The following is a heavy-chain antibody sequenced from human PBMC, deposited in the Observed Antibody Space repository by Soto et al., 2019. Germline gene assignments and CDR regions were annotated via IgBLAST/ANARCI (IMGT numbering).Heavy chain of an antibody. CDR1: GFTFSICA. J-gene: IGHJ4*02. CDR3: ARSEGLFTNYFDF. V-gene: IGHV3-23*01. CDR2: ISGGGGST. D-gene: IGHD3-9*01. Sequence: EVQLLDSGGGLVQPGGSPRLSCAASGFTFSICAMNWVRQAPGKGLEWVSTISGGGGSTYYADSVKGRFTISRDNSKNTLYLQMSSLRAEDTAVYYCARSEGLFTNYFDFWGQGTLVTVSS.